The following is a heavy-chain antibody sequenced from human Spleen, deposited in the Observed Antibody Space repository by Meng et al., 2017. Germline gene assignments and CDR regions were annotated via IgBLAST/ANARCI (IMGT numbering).Heavy chain of an antibody. CDR3: ARGAEYYGSGSYSADAFDI. D-gene: IGHD3-10*01. V-gene: IGHV3-30*04. CDR1: RFTFLSYT. J-gene: IGHJ3*02. Sequence: GESLKISCAASRFTFLSYTMHWVRQAPGKGLVCVALISYDGSNKYYADFVKGRFTISRDNSKNTLYLQMNSLRAEDTAVYYCARGAEYYGSGSYSADAFDIWGQGTMVTVSS. CDR2: ISYDGSNK.